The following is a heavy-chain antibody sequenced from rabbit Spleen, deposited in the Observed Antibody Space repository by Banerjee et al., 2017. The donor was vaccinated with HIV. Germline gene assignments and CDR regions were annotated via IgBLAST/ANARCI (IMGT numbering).Heavy chain of an antibody. D-gene: IGHD1-1*01. Sequence: QEQLEESGGGQVQRGGSLKLSCKASGFDFSSYGESWVLQAPGKGLEWIGYIEPIFGNTYYANWVNGRFTISSHNAQNTLHLQLSSLTAADTATYFCTRDDGSGHYIDGYFNLWGQGTLVTVS. V-gene: IGHV1S47*01. CDR3: TRDDGSGHYIDGYFNL. J-gene: IGHJ4*01. CDR1: GFDFSSYG. CDR2: IEPIFGNT.